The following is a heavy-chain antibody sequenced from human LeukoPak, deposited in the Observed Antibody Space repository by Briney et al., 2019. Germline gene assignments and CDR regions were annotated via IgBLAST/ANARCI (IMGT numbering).Heavy chain of an antibody. CDR1: GFTFSDHY. J-gene: IGHJ5*02. V-gene: IGHV3-7*01. CDR3: ARAGSYNWFDP. Sequence: PGGSLRLSCAASGFTFSDHYMDWVRQAPGKGLEWVANIKQDGSEQYYVDSVKGRFTISRDNAKNSLYLQMNSLRAEDTAVYYCARAGSYNWFDPWGQGTLVTVSS. CDR2: IKQDGSEQ.